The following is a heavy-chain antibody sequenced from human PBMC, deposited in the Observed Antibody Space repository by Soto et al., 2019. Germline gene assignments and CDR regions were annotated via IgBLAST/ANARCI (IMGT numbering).Heavy chain of an antibody. CDR3: AKTYDSSGYPSSVDYWGQGTLVTVSSGMDV. CDR1: GFTFSSYA. Sequence: GGSLRLSCAASGFTFSSYAMNWVRQAPGKGLEWVSAIRGGGGSTYYADSVKGRFTISRDNSKNTLYLQMNSLRAEDTAVYYCAKTYDSSGYPSSVDYWGQGTLVTVSSGMDVWGQGTTVTVSS. D-gene: IGHD3-22*01. CDR2: IRGGGGST. J-gene: IGHJ6*02. V-gene: IGHV3-23*01.